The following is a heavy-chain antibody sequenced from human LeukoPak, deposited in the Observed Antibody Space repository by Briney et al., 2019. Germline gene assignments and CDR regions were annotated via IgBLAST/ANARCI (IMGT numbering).Heavy chain of an antibody. CDR3: ARQGDDY. Sequence: GGSLRLSCVASGFTFSNYWMSWVRQAPGKGLECVANIKEDGSEKYYVDSVKGRFTISRDNAKSSLYLQMNSLRAEDTAVYYCARQGDDYWGHGTLVTVSS. D-gene: IGHD3-16*01. CDR2: IKEDGSEK. J-gene: IGHJ4*01. V-gene: IGHV3-7*01. CDR1: GFTFSNYW.